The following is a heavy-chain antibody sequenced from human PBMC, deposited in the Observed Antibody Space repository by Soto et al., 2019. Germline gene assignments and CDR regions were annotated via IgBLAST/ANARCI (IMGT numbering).Heavy chain of an antibody. CDR1: VGSVSGYQ. D-gene: IGHD1-1*01. Sequence: SETLSVTCGVYVGSVSGYQWNWIRQSPGQGLEWIGEINHSGTTKYNPSLESRINLSVDTSKKQFSLKMFSVTAADTAIYYCARGWRFDPWGQGTQVTVSS. CDR3: ARGWRFDP. V-gene: IGHV4-34*01. J-gene: IGHJ5*02. CDR2: INHSGTT.